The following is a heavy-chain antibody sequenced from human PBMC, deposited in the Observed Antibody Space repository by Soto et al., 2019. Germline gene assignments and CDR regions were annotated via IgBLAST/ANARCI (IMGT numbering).Heavy chain of an antibody. Sequence: QVQLVQSGVKVKTTGTSVKVSCKASGYSFNSHGISWVRQAPGQGPEWMGWISGYNGNTKYAEVFQGRVTLTTDTSTRTAYMDLRSLRSDDTAVYFCAIDRSNTGWYFALDLCGQGTAVTVSS. J-gene: IGHJ3*01. CDR3: AIDRSNTGWYFALDL. V-gene: IGHV1-18*01. CDR1: GYSFNSHG. CDR2: ISGYNGNT. D-gene: IGHD6-19*01.